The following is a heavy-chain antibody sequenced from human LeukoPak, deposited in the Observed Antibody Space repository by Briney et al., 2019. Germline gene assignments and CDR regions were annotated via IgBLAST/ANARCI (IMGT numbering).Heavy chain of an antibody. V-gene: IGHV3-23*01. CDR2: ISGSGGST. CDR1: GFTFSSYA. CDR3: AKDYSKIAVDGGLFDY. D-gene: IGHD6-19*01. J-gene: IGHJ4*02. Sequence: GGSLRLSCAASGFTFSSYAMSWVRQAPGKGLEWVSAISGSGGSTYYADSVKGRFTISRDNSKNTLYLQMNSLRAEDTAVYYCAKDYSKIAVDGGLFDYWGRGTLVTVSS.